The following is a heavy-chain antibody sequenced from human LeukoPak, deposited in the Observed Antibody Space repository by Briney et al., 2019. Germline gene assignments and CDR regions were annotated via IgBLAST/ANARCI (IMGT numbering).Heavy chain of an antibody. CDR2: IYPGDSDT. J-gene: IGHJ4*02. D-gene: IGHD6-13*01. V-gene: IGHV5-51*01. Sequence: GESLKISCKGSGYNFNTYWVAWVRQLPGKGLEWMGIIYPGDSDTRYSPSFQGQVTISVDKSISTAYLQWSSLKASDTAMYYCVTLYSSTWPIYWGQGTLVTVSS. CDR1: GYNFNTYW. CDR3: VTLYSSTWPIY.